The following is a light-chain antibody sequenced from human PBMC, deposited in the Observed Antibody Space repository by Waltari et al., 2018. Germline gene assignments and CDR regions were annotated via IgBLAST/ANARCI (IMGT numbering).Light chain of an antibody. V-gene: IGLV1-44*01. CDR1: YSNIGHNS. Sequence: QSVLTQPPSASGTPGQRVTISCSGSYSNIGHNSVNWYQQVPGTAPKLLIYNNDRLPSGVPDRFSGSKSCTSASLAISGLQSEDEADYYCSAWDDSLNGVFGGGTKLTVL. CDR3: SAWDDSLNGV. J-gene: IGLJ3*02. CDR2: NND.